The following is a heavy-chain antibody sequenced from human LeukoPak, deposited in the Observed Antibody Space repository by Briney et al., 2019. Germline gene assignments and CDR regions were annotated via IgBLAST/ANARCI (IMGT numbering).Heavy chain of an antibody. J-gene: IGHJ3*02. D-gene: IGHD2-21*01. V-gene: IGHV4-61*02. Sequence: TASQTLSLTCTVSGGSVSSGSYYWSWIRQPAGKGLEWIGRIYTSGSTNYNPSLKSRVTMSVDTSKNQFSLKLSSVTAAGTAVYYCAREMLEAYCGGDCYDAFDIWGQGTMVTVSS. CDR3: AREMLEAYCGGDCYDAFDI. CDR2: IYTSGST. CDR1: GGSVSSGSYY.